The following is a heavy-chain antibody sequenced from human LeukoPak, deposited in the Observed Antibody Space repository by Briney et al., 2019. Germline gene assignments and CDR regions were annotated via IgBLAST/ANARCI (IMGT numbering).Heavy chain of an antibody. J-gene: IGHJ4*02. CDR2: IYYSGST. D-gene: IGHD4-17*01. CDR3: ARGSQADGDLRLDY. Sequence: SETLSLTCTVSGGSISSYYWSWIRQPPGKGLEWIGYIYYSGSTNYNPSLKSRVTISVDTSKNQFSLKLSSVTAADTAVYYCARGSQADGDLRLDYWGQGTLVTVSS. V-gene: IGHV4-59*12. CDR1: GGSISSYY.